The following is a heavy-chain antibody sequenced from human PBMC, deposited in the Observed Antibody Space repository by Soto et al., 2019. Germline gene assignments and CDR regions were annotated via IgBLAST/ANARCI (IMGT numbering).Heavy chain of an antibody. D-gene: IGHD6-6*01. J-gene: IGHJ4*02. V-gene: IGHV4-31*03. Sequence: QVQLQESGPGLVKPSQTLSLTCTVSGGSISSGGYYWSWIRQHPGKGLEWIGYIYYSGSTYYNPSLRSRVTISVETSKNQFALKLSSVTAADTAGYYCARDRKYSSSSWGQGTLVTVSS. CDR1: GGSISSGGYY. CDR2: IYYSGST. CDR3: ARDRKYSSSS.